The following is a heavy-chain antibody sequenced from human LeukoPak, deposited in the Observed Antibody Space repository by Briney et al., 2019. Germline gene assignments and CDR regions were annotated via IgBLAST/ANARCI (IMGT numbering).Heavy chain of an antibody. CDR1: GLTFSTYE. J-gene: IGHJ3*02. CDR2: IGRTGSPT. CDR3: ARSYSFFDI. Sequence: KAGGSLRLSCAASGLTFSTYEMTWIRQAPGKGLEWVSYIGRTGSPTYYVDSVKGRFTVSRDNAKNSLYLQMNSLRAEDTAVYYCARSYSFFDIWGQGTMVTVSS. V-gene: IGHV3-48*03. D-gene: IGHD2-21*01.